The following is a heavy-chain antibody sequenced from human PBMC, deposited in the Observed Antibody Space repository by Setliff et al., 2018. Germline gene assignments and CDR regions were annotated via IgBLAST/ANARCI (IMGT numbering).Heavy chain of an antibody. V-gene: IGHV4-39*01. J-gene: IGHJ3*02. Sequence: PSETLSLTCTVSGGSISSSSYYWGWIRQPPGKGLEWIGSIYYSGSTYYNPSLKSRVTISVDTSKNQFSLKLSSVTAADTAVYYCARRPTGPGAPFDIWGHGTMVTVSS. D-gene: IGHD3-10*01. CDR3: ARRPTGPGAPFDI. CDR2: IYYSGST. CDR1: GGSISSSSYY.